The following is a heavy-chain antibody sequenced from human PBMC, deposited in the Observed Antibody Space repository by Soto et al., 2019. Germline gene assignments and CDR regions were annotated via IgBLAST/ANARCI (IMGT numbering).Heavy chain of an antibody. D-gene: IGHD3-10*01. CDR2: IDWDDDK. J-gene: IGHJ4*02. V-gene: IGHV2-70*11. CDR3: ARCPFDYYGSGSYLYGGFDY. Sequence: SGPTLVNPTQTLTLTCTFSGFSLSTSGMCVSWIRQPPGKALEWLARIDWDDDKYYSTSLKTRLTISKDTSKNQVVLTMTNMDPVDTATYHCARCPFDYYGSGSYLYGGFDYWGQGTLVTVSS. CDR1: GFSLSTSGMC.